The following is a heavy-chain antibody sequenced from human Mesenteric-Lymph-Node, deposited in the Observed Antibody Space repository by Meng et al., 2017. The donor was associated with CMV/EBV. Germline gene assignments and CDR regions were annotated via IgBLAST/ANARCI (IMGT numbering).Heavy chain of an antibody. CDR3: AKGSYELWTPGVVVDI. Sequence: GESLKISCAASGFTFSDYYMSWIRQAPGKGLEWVSYISSSAEIIYYADSVKGRFTISRDNAKNSLFLQMNSLRAEDTALYHCAKGSYELWTPGVVVDIWGQGTMVTVSS. J-gene: IGHJ3*02. CDR1: GFTFSDYY. D-gene: IGHD2-15*01. V-gene: IGHV3-11*01. CDR2: ISSSAEII.